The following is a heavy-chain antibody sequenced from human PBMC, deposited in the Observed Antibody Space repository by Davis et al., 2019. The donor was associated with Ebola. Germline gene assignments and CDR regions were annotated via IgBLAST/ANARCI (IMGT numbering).Heavy chain of an antibody. CDR1: GFTFSSYW. J-gene: IGHJ5*02. CDR2: INSDGSST. CDR3: ARGVEWELNWFDP. V-gene: IGHV3-74*01. Sequence: HTGGSLRLSCAASGFTFSSYWMHWVRQAPGKGLVWVSRINSDGSSTSYADSVKGRFTISRDNAKNSLYLQMNSLRAEDTAVYYCARGVEWELNWFDPWGQGTLVTASS. D-gene: IGHD1-26*01.